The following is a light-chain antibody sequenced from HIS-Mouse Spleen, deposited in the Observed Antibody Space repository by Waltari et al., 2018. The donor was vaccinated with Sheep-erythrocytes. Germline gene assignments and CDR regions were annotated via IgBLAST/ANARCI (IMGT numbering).Light chain of an antibody. V-gene: IGKV1-8*01. Sequence: AIRMTQSPSSLSASTGARVTITCPASPGISSYLAWYQQKPGKAPKLLIYAASTLQSGVPSRFSSGSGTDFTLTISCLQSEDFATYYCQQYYSYPYTFGQGTKLEIK. CDR3: QQYYSYPYT. J-gene: IGKJ2*01. CDR2: AAS. CDR1: PGISSY.